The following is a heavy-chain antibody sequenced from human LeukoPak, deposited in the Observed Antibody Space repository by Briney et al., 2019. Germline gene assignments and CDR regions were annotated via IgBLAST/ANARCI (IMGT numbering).Heavy chain of an antibody. CDR2: IYYSGNT. Sequence: SETLSLTCTVSGGSISSSDYYWGWIRQPPGKGLDWIGSIYYSGNTYYNPSLKSRVTISVDTSKNQFSLKLSSVTAADTAVYYCARDLGAIFGNYYYMDVWGKGTTVTVSS. J-gene: IGHJ6*03. CDR1: GGSISSSDYY. V-gene: IGHV4-39*07. CDR3: ARDLGAIFGNYYYMDV. D-gene: IGHD3-3*01.